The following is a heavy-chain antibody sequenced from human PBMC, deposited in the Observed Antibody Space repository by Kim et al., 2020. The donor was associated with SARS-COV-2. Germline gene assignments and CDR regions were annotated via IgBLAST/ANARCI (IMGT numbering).Heavy chain of an antibody. V-gene: IGHV4-34*01. Sequence: NHTPHLKRRVTIAVDTSKNQFSLKLSSVTAAGTAVYYCARSRRKSPWDYWGQGTLVTVSS. CDR3: ARSRRKSPWDY. J-gene: IGHJ4*02.